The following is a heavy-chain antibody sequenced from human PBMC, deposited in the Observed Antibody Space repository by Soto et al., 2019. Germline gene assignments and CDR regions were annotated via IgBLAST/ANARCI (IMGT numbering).Heavy chain of an antibody. Sequence: QVPLVQSGAEVKKPGSSVKVSCKASGGTFSSYTISWVRQAPGQGLEWMGRIIPILGIANYAQKFQGRVTITADKSTSTAYMELSSLRSEDTAVYYCARDGVALRFLEWARGHNWFDPWGQGTLVTVSS. D-gene: IGHD3-3*01. CDR2: IIPILGIA. CDR1: GGTFSSYT. J-gene: IGHJ5*02. CDR3: ARDGVALRFLEWARGHNWFDP. V-gene: IGHV1-69*08.